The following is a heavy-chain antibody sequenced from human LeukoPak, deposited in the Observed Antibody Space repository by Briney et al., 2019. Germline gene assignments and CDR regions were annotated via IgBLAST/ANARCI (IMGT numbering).Heavy chain of an antibody. V-gene: IGHV3-30*03. D-gene: IGHD7-27*01. CDR2: ISYDGSNK. Sequence: PGGSLRLSCAASGFTFSNYAMHWVRQAPGKGLEWVAVISYDGSNKYYADFVKGRFTISRDNSKNTLYLQMNSLRAEDTAVYYCAGRAGDWFHFDYWGQGTLVTVSS. CDR3: AGRAGDWFHFDY. J-gene: IGHJ4*02. CDR1: GFTFSNYA.